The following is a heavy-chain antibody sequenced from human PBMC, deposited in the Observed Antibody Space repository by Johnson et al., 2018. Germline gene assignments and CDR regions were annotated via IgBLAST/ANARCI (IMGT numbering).Heavy chain of an antibody. J-gene: IGHJ4*02. Sequence: VQLQESGGGLVQPGGSLRLSCAASGFIFGSYTMHWVRQPPGKGLEWVSGLSGSGMSTYYADSVKGRFTISRDNSENKLFLQMTSLRAEDTAIYYCAKDLVGGAAYWGQGTLVTVSS. D-gene: IGHD1-26*01. V-gene: IGHV3-23*01. CDR1: GFIFGSYT. CDR3: AKDLVGGAAY. CDR2: LSGSGMST.